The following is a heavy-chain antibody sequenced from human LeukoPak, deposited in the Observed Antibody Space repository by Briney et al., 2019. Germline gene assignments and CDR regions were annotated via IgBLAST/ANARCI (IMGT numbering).Heavy chain of an antibody. Sequence: GGSLRLSCAASGFTFSSYAMSWVRQAPGKGLEWVSAISGSGGSTYYADSVKGRFTISRDNSKNTLFLQMNSLRAEDTAVYYCARLTLSDYFYAPGNYFDCWGQGTLVTVSS. CDR2: ISGSGGST. V-gene: IGHV3-23*01. J-gene: IGHJ4*02. CDR3: ARLTLSDYFYAPGNYFDC. CDR1: GFTFSSYA. D-gene: IGHD2/OR15-2a*01.